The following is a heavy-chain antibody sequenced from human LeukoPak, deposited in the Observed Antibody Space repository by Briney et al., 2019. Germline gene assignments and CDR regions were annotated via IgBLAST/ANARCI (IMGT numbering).Heavy chain of an antibody. D-gene: IGHD4-17*01. Sequence: GGSLRLSCAASGFIVSSKYMSWVRQAPGKGLECISVIYSGGSTDYADSVKGRLTISRDNSKNTLYLQMNSLRAEDTAVYYCARVVDHDYGDYYLDYWGQGTLVTVSS. CDR1: GFIVSSKY. J-gene: IGHJ4*02. V-gene: IGHV3-53*01. CDR3: ARVVDHDYGDYYLDY. CDR2: IYSGGST.